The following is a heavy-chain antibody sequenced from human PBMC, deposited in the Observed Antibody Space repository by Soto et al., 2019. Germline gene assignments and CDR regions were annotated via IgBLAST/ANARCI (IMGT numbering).Heavy chain of an antibody. Sequence: EVQLVESGGGLIQPGGSLRLSCAASGFPVSSHYISWVRQAPGKGLEWVSVIYAGGNTYYAESVKGRFTISRDNSKNTRSLQMNSLRAEDSAVYYCARTFAGDYHLGLWGQGTRVTVSS. V-gene: IGHV3-53*01. CDR1: GFPVSSHY. D-gene: IGHD3-16*01. CDR2: IYAGGNT. J-gene: IGHJ4*02. CDR3: ARTFAGDYHLGL.